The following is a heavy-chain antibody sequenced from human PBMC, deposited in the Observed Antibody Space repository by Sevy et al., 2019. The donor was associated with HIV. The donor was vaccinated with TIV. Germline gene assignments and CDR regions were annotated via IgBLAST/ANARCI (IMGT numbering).Heavy chain of an antibody. D-gene: IGHD5-12*01. CDR2: IRSKANSYAT. J-gene: IGHJ6*02. CDR1: GFTFSGSA. CDR3: TRRIEGVATTNGGYYYYGMDV. V-gene: IGHV3-73*01. Sequence: GGSLRLSCAASGFTFSGSAMHWVRQASGKGLEWVGRIRSKANSYATAYAASVKGRFTISRDDSMNTAYLQMNSLKTEVTAVYYCTRRIEGVATTNGGYYYYGMDVWGQGTTVTASS.